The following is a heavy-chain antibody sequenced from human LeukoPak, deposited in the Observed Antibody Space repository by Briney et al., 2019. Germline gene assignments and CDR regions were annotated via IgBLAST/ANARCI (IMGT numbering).Heavy chain of an antibody. D-gene: IGHD4-23*01. CDR3: AREPLLYPGGYLDY. J-gene: IGHJ4*02. CDR1: GFTFSSYA. Sequence: GGSLRLSCAASGFTFSSYAMHWVRQAPGKGLEWVAVISYDGSNKYYADSVKGRFTISRDNSKNTLYLQMNSLRAEDTAVYYCAREPLLYPGGYLDYWGQGTLVTVSS. V-gene: IGHV3-30*04. CDR2: ISYDGSNK.